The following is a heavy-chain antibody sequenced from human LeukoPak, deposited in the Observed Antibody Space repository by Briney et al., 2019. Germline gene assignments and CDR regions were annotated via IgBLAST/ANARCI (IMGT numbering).Heavy chain of an antibody. J-gene: IGHJ4*02. V-gene: IGHV4-59*01. CDR1: GGSISSYY. CDR2: IYYSGST. CDR3: ARDGYGGDYLDY. D-gene: IGHD5-12*01. Sequence: SETLSLTCTVSGGSISSYYWSWIRQPPGKGLEWIGYIYYSGSTNYNPSLKSRVTISVDTSKNQFSLKLSSVTAADTAVYYCARDGYGGDYLDYWGQGTLVTVSS.